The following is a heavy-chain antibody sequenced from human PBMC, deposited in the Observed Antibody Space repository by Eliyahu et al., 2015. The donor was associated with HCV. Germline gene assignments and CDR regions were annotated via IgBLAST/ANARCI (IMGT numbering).Heavy chain of an antibody. V-gene: IGHV3-30*18. CDR3: AKGVLIVEPAFDI. Sequence: QVQLVESGGGVVQPGRSLRLSCAASGFXFXSYGMXWVRQAPGKGLEWVAVISYDGSNKYYADSVKGRFTISRDNSKNTLYLQMNSLRAEDTAVYYCAKGVLIVEPAFDIWGQGTMVTVSS. D-gene: IGHD3-3*01. J-gene: IGHJ3*02. CDR2: ISYDGSNK. CDR1: GFXFXSYG.